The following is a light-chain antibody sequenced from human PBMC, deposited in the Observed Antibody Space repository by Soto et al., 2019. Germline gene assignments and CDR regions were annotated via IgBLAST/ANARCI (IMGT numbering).Light chain of an antibody. Sequence: DIQMTQSPSTLSASVGDRVTITCRASQTISNWLAWYQQKPGKAPKLLIYDASSLEGGVPSRFSGSGSGTEFTLTLSSLQPDDLETYYCQQYYSYWTFGQGTKVEIK. J-gene: IGKJ1*01. CDR1: QTISNW. CDR3: QQYYSYWT. CDR2: DAS. V-gene: IGKV1-5*01.